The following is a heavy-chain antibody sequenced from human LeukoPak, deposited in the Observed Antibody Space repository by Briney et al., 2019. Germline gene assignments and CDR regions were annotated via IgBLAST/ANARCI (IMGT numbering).Heavy chain of an antibody. CDR1: GFTFSSYA. Sequence: GGSLRLSCAASGFTFSSYAMHWVRQAPGKGLEWVAVISYDGSNKYYADSVKGRFTISRDNSKNTLYLQKNSLRAEDTAVYYCAGQLLFDPWGQGTLVTVSS. J-gene: IGHJ5*02. D-gene: IGHD5-18*01. CDR2: ISYDGSNK. V-gene: IGHV3-30*04. CDR3: AGQLLFDP.